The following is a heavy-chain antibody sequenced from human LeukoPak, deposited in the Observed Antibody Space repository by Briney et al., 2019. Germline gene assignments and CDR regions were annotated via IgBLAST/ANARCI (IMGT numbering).Heavy chain of an antibody. CDR3: ARGRRDCSGDCYVAFDI. V-gene: IGHV3-53*01. CDR1: GFTVSSNY. D-gene: IGHD2-21*02. CDR2: IYRAGST. Sequence: GGSLRLSCVASGFTVSSNYMSWVRQAPGKGLEWVSVIYRAGSTYYADSVKGRFTISRDNSKNSLFLQMHSLRADDTAVYYCARGRRDCSGDCYVAFDIWGQGTMVTVSS. J-gene: IGHJ3*02.